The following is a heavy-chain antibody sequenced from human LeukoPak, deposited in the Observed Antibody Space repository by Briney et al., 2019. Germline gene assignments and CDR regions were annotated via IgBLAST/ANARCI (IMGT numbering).Heavy chain of an antibody. Sequence: PGGSLRLSCAASGFTVSSNYMSWVRQAPGKGLEWVSVIYSGGSTYYADSVKGRFTISRDNSKKTLYLQMNSLRAEDTAVYYCARRGTPNAFDLWGQGTMVTVSS. D-gene: IGHD3-16*01. CDR1: GFTVSSNY. CDR3: ARRGTPNAFDL. CDR2: IYSGGST. V-gene: IGHV3-53*01. J-gene: IGHJ3*01.